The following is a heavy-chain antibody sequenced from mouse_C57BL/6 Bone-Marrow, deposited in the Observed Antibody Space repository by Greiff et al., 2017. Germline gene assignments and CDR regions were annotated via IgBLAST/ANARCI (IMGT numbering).Heavy chain of an antibody. Sequence: EVKVVESGGGLVKPGGSLKLSCAASGFTFSDYGMHWVRPAPEKGLEWVAYISSGSSTIYYADTVKGRFTISRDNAKNTLFLQMTSLRSEDTAMYYCARDLNWDEGAWFAYWGQGTLVTVSA. CDR3: ARDLNWDEGAWFAY. D-gene: IGHD4-1*02. CDR2: ISSGSSTI. J-gene: IGHJ3*01. CDR1: GFTFSDYG. V-gene: IGHV5-17*01.